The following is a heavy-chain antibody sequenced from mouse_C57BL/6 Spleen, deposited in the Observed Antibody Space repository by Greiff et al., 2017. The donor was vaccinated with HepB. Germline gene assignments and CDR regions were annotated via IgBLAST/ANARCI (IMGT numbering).Heavy chain of an antibody. CDR1: GYTFTSYW. J-gene: IGHJ2*01. CDR2: IDPSDSYT. CDR3: ARGGFDY. V-gene: IGHV1-50*01. Sequence: QVQLQQPGAELVKPGASVKLSCKASGYTFTSYWMQWVKQRPGQGLEWIGEIDPSDSYTNYNQKFKGKATLTVDTSSSTAYMQLSSLTSEDSAVSYCARGGFDYWGQGTTLTVSS.